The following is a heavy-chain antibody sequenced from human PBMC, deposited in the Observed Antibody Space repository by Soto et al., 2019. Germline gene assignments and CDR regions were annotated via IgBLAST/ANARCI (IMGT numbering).Heavy chain of an antibody. J-gene: IGHJ4*02. D-gene: IGHD3-3*01. CDR3: AKGRYDFWSPYYVDS. Sequence: EVQLVESGGRLVQPGRSLRLSCVGTGLNFDDFAMHWVRQAPGKGLEWVSGITWNSRVLAYADLVKGRFTISRDNARNSLYLQMDSLRDEDTALYYCAKGRYDFWSPYYVDSWGQGTLVTVSS. CDR2: ITWNSRVL. V-gene: IGHV3-9*01. CDR1: GLNFDDFA.